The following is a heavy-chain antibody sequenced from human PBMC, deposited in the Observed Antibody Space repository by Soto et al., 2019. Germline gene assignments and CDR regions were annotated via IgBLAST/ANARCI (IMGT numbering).Heavy chain of an antibody. V-gene: IGHV1-3*01. CDR1: GYTFTSYV. CDR2: INAGNGNT. D-gene: IGHD3-3*01. CDR3: ARWAFWSGRKYYGMDG. Sequence: ASVKVSCQASGYTFTSYVMPWVRQAHGQRHEWMGRINAGNGNTKYSQKFQGRVTITRDTSASTAYMELSRLRTEDTAEYYAARWAFWSGRKYYGMDGWEKGHTVIVSS. J-gene: IGHJ6*01.